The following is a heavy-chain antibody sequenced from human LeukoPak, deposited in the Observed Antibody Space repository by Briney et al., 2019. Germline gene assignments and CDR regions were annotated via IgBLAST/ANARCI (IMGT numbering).Heavy chain of an antibody. D-gene: IGHD6-13*01. CDR3: ARTKPHVAAAGLNDL. J-gene: IGHJ5*02. V-gene: IGHV1-8*02. CDR2: MNPKTGHS. Sequence: ASVKVSCKASGYTFTGYYMHWVRQAPGQGLEWMGWMNPKTGHSGSAQNFQGRVTMTRDTSTSTAYMELSSLRFEDTALYFCARTKPHVAAAGLNDLWGQGTLVTVPS. CDR1: GYTFTGYY.